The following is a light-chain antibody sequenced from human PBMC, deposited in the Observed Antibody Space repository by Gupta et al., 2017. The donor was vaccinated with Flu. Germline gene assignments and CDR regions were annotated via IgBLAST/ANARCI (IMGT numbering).Light chain of an antibody. CDR1: RNVGNSY. V-gene: IGKV3-20*01. J-gene: IGKJ2*01. CDR3: QQDGTSVYT. Sequence: AAISCWSGRNVGNSYLVTCYQKKPGHATRLIIYAACSSATGIPDRFSGSASGTVFILTSRIVEPEDFVVYCCQQDGTSVYTFGQGTKLEIK. CDR2: AAC.